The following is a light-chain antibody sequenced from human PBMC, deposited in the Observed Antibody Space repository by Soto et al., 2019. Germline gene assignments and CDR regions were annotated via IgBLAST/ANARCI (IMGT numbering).Light chain of an antibody. CDR3: FSFTTTSTHV. CDR1: TNY. Sequence: QSVLTQPRSVSGSPGQSVTISCTGATNYVSWYQQHPGKAPKLMIYDVNKRPSGIPDRFSGSKSGNTASLTISGLQAEDEADYYCFSFTTTSTHVFGTGTKVTVL. J-gene: IGLJ1*01. CDR2: DVN. V-gene: IGLV2-11*01.